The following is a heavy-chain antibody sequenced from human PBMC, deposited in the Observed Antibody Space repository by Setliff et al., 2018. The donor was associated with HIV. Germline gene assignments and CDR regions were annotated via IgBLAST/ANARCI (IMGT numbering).Heavy chain of an antibody. CDR1: GFTFSSYS. V-gene: IGHV3-48*01. CDR3: ARVSELLAYYMDV. J-gene: IGHJ6*03. CDR2: ISSSSSTI. D-gene: IGHD1-26*01. Sequence: GSLRLSCAASGFTFSSYSMNWVRQAPGKGLEWVSYISSSSSTIYYADSVKGRFTISRDNAKNSLYLQMNSLRAEDTAVYYGARVSELLAYYMDVWGKGTTVTVSS.